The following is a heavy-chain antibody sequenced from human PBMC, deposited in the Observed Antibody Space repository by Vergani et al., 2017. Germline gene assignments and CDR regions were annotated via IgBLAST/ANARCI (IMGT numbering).Heavy chain of an antibody. CDR2: IYYSGST. CDR3: ARQPAYSSSFEVRFGYMDV. J-gene: IGHJ6*03. V-gene: IGHV4-39*01. CDR1: GGSISSSSYY. D-gene: IGHD6-6*01. Sequence: QVKLQESGPGLVKPSETLSLTCTVSGGSISSSSYYWGWIRQPPGKGLEWIGSIYYSGSTYYNPSLKSRVTISVDTSKNQFSLKLSSVTAADTAVYYCARQPAYSSSFEVRFGYMDVWGKGTTVTVSS.